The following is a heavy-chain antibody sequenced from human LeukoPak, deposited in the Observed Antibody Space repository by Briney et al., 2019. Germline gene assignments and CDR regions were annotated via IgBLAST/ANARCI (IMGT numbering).Heavy chain of an antibody. CDR1: GYTFARYD. CDR2: LSPGRGKT. Sequence: GASVKVSCKASGYTFARYDINWVRQAPGQGLEWMGWLSPGRGKTGYAPEFQGRVTITRDTSINTVYMELSSLRSADTAVYYCARESYCSGGTCYLTAFDVWGQGTLLTVSS. D-gene: IGHD2-15*01. J-gene: IGHJ3*01. V-gene: IGHV1-8*01. CDR3: ARESYCSGGTCYLTAFDV.